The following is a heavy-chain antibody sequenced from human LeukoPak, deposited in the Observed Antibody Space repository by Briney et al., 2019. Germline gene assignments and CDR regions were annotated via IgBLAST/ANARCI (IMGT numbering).Heavy chain of an antibody. Sequence: GASVKVSCKASGGTFSSYAISWVRQAPGQGLEWMGGIIPIFGTANYAQKFQGRVTITADESTSTAYMELSSLRSEDTAVYYCARYYYDSSGYYYGLDYWGLGTLVTVSS. J-gene: IGHJ4*02. CDR2: IIPIFGTA. CDR3: ARYYYDSSGYYYGLDY. CDR1: GGTFSSYA. D-gene: IGHD3-22*01. V-gene: IGHV1-69*13.